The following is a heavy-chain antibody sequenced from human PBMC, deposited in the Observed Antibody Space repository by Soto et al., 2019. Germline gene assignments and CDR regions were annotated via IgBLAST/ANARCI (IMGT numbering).Heavy chain of an antibody. V-gene: IGHV1-69*01. CDR2: IIPIFGTA. D-gene: IGHD6-19*01. CDR1: EGTFSSYA. J-gene: IGHJ3*01. Sequence: QVQLVQSGAEVKKPGSSVKVSCKASEGTFSSYAISWVRQAPGQGLEWMGGIIPIFGTANYAQKFQGRVTITADESTSTAYMELSSLRSEDTAVYYCARAIAVADPRAFDLWGQGTMVTVSS. CDR3: ARAIAVADPRAFDL.